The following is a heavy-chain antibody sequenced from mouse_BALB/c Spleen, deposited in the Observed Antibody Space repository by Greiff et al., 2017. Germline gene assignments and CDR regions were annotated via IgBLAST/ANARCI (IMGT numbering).Heavy chain of an antibody. CDR2: IYPGNVNT. CDR1: GYTFTSYY. D-gene: IGHD1-2*01. CDR3: ARCGTTASYYFDY. V-gene: IGHV1S56*01. Sequence: QVQLQQSGPELVKPGASVRISCKASGYTFTSYYIHWVKQRPGQGLEWIGWIYPGNVNTKYNEKFKGKATLTADKSSSTAYMQLSSLTSDDSAVYFCARCGTTASYYFDYWGQGTTLTVSS. J-gene: IGHJ2*01.